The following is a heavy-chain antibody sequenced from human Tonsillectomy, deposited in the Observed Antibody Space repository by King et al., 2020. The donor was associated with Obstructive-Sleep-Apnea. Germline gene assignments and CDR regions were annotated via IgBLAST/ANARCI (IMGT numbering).Heavy chain of an antibody. D-gene: IGHD6-13*01. Sequence: QLVQSGAEVKNPGASVKVSCKASGYTFTGYYMHWVRQAPGQGLEWMGWINPNSGDRNYAQNFQGSVTMTRDTSISTAYMELSRLRSDDTAVYYCARAGVSSSSSWYLFDYWGQGTLVTVSS. CDR2: INPNSGDR. CDR1: GYTFTGYY. V-gene: IGHV1-2*02. CDR3: ARAGVSSSSSWYLFDY. J-gene: IGHJ4*02.